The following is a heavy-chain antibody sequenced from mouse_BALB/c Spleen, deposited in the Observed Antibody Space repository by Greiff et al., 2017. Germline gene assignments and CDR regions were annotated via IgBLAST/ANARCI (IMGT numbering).Heavy chain of an antibody. CDR2: IAPGSGST. V-gene: IGHV1S41*01. CDR3: ARDGSSPAWFAY. D-gene: IGHD1-1*01. Sequence: DLVKPGASVKLSCKASGYTFTSYWINWIKQRPGQGLEWIGRIAPGSGSTYYNEMFKGKATLTVDTSSSTAYIQLSSLSSEDSAVYFCARDGSSPAWFAYWGQGTLVTVSA. CDR1: GYTFTSYW. J-gene: IGHJ3*01.